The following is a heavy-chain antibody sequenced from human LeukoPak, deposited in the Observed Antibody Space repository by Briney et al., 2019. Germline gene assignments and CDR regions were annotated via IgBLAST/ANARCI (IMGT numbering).Heavy chain of an antibody. V-gene: IGHV3-7*04. CDR2: INQDGSEK. J-gene: IGHJ4*02. Sequence: PGGSLRLSCVPSGFAFGSYWMTWVRQAPGKGLEWVANINQDGSEKYYVDSVKGRFTISRDNAKNTLYQQMNSLRAEDTAVYYCARTSSGSHFWGQGTLVTVSS. CDR3: ARTSSGSHF. CDR1: GFAFGSYW. D-gene: IGHD3-22*01.